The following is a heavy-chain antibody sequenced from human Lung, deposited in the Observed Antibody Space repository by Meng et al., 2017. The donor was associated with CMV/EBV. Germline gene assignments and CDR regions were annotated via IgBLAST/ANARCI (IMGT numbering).Heavy chain of an antibody. V-gene: IGHV4-34*01. CDR2: INHSGST. J-gene: IGHJ4*02. Sequence: SETLSLXCAVYGGSLSGSYWGWIRQTPEKGLEWIGEINHSGSTTYNPSLKSRVTISIDTSKNQFSLKLSSVTAADTAVYYCARAVNDDFWSEYYRSDRIDYWGQGTLVPFSS. CDR1: GGSLSGSY. CDR3: ARAVNDDFWSEYYRSDRIDY. D-gene: IGHD3-3*01.